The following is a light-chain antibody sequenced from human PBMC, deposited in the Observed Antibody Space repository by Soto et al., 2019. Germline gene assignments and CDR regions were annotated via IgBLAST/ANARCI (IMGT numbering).Light chain of an antibody. J-gene: IGKJ2*01. CDR3: QQYGSSPMYT. CDR1: QTVNSNF. CDR2: GAS. Sequence: EIVLTQAPGTLSLSPGERATLSARARQTVNSNFLAWYQQKPGQAPGLVIHGASTRARGIPDRFSGSGSGTGFTLPNSRLQREDFAVYYCQQYGSSPMYTFGQGTKVDIK. V-gene: IGKV3-20*01.